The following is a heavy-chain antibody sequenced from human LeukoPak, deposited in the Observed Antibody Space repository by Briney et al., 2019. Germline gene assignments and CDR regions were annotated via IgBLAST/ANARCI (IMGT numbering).Heavy chain of an antibody. J-gene: IGHJ4*02. V-gene: IGHV3-33*01. D-gene: IGHD1-26*01. Sequence: GGSLRLSCAASGFTFSSYGMHWVRQAPSKGLEWVAVIWYDGSNKYYADSVKGRFTISRDNSKNTLYLQMNSLRAEDTAVYYCATSGSYYRFEYWGQGTLVTVSS. CDR3: ATSGSYYRFEY. CDR2: IWYDGSNK. CDR1: GFTFSSYG.